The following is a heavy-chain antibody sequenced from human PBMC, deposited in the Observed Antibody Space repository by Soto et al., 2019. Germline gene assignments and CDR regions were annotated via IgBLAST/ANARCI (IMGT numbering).Heavy chain of an antibody. V-gene: IGHV4-34*01. CDR3: ARHRYSYGVYYFDY. CDR2: INHSGST. Sequence: PSETLSLTCAVYGGSFSVYYWSWIRQPPGKGLEWIGEINHSGSTNYNPSLKSRVTISVDTSKNQFSLKLSSVTAADTAVYYCARHRYSYGVYYFDYWGQGTLVTVS. J-gene: IGHJ4*02. CDR1: GGSFSVYY. D-gene: IGHD5-18*01.